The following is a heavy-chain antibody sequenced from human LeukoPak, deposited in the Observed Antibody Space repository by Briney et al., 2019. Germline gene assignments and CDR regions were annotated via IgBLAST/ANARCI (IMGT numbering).Heavy chain of an antibody. V-gene: IGHV1-2*02. CDR3: ATPADIVVVPTAPYVEYFQH. CDR2: INPNSGGT. J-gene: IGHJ1*01. D-gene: IGHD2-2*01. CDR1: GYTFTGYY. Sequence: GASVKVSCKASGYTFTGYYMHWVRQAPGQGLEWMGWINPNSGGTNYAQKFQGRVTMTRDTSISTAYMELSRLRSDDTAVYYCATPADIVVVPTAPYVEYFQHWGQGTLVTVSS.